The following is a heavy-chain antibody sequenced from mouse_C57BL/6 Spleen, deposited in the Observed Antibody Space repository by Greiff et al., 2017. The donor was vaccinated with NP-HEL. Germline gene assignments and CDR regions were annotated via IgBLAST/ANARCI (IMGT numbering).Heavy chain of an antibody. CDR3: ARGGTGYYFDY. CDR1: GYSITSGYY. V-gene: IGHV3-6*01. D-gene: IGHD4-1*01. J-gene: IGHJ2*01. CDR2: ISYDGSN. Sequence: ESGPGLVKPSQSLSLTCSVTGYSITSGYYWNWIRQFPGNKLEWMGYISYDGSNNYNPSLKNRISITRDTSQNQFFLKLNSVTTEDTATYYCARGGTGYYFDYWGQGTTLTVSS.